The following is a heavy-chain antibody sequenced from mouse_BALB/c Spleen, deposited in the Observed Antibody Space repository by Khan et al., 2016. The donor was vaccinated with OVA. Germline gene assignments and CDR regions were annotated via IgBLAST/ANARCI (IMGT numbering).Heavy chain of an antibody. D-gene: IGHD2-1*01. J-gene: IGHJ4*01. CDR2: IWSGGST. CDR3: SRTYFSYCNYDDYFTMDY. CDR1: GFSLTSYG. Sequence: QVQLQQSGPGLVQPSQSLSITCTVSGFSLTSYGVHWVRQSPGKGLEWLGVIWSGGSTDYNSAFISRLTISKDNSKRQVFFKMNSLQANDTAIYYWSRTYFSYCNYDDYFTMDYWGQGTSVTVSS. V-gene: IGHV2-2*02.